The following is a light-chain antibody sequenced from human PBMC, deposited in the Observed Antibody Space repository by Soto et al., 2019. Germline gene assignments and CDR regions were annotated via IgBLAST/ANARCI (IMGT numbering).Light chain of an antibody. CDR3: MKALQTPRT. CDR1: QSLLHSNGYNY. Sequence: DIVMTQSPLSLPVTPGDPASISCRSSQSLLHSNGYNYLDWYLQKPGQSPQLLIYLTSTRSSGVPDRFSGSGAGTDVTLKIRRVEAEDVGIFYCMKALQTPRTFGQGTKLEIK. CDR2: LTS. J-gene: IGKJ2*02. V-gene: IGKV2-28*01.